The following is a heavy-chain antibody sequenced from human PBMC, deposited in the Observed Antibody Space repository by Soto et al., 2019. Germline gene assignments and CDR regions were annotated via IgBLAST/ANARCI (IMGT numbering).Heavy chain of an antibody. J-gene: IGHJ4*02. V-gene: IGHV3-73*02. CDR3: MTSIAAAD. D-gene: IGHD6-13*01. CDR1: GFTFSGSA. Sequence: EVQLVESGGGLVQPGGSLTLSCAASGFTFSGSAMHWVRQASGKGLEWVGRIRNETKNYATAYSASVKGRFIISRDDSKNTAYLQMSGLKTEDTAVYYCMTSIAAADWGQGTLVTVSS. CDR2: IRNETKNYAT.